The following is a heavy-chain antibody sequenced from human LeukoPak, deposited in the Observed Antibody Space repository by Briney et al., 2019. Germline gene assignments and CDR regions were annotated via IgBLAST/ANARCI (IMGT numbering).Heavy chain of an antibody. J-gene: IGHJ4*02. CDR3: AINTELVATILFFDY. CDR2: IHTSGNT. CDR1: GVSISSGSFY. Sequence: SETLSLTCTVSGVSISSGSFYWSWIRQPAGKGLEWIGRIHTSGNTNYNPSLKSRVTISIDTSKNQISLILSSVTAADTAVYYCAINTELVATILFFDYWGQGILVTVSS. D-gene: IGHD5-12*01. V-gene: IGHV4-61*02.